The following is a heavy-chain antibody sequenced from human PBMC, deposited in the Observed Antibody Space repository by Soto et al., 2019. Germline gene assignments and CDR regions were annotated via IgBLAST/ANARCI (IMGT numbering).Heavy chain of an antibody. Sequence: QVQLVQSGAEVKKPGASVKVSCKASGYTFTSYGISWVRQAPGQGLEWMGWISAYNGNTNYAQKLQGRVTMTTDTSTSTAYMELRSLRSDDTAVDYCAREQVAAAAELLRYFDYWGQGNLVTVSS. CDR1: GYTFTSYG. CDR2: ISAYNGNT. D-gene: IGHD6-13*01. J-gene: IGHJ4*02. V-gene: IGHV1-18*01. CDR3: AREQVAAAAELLRYFDY.